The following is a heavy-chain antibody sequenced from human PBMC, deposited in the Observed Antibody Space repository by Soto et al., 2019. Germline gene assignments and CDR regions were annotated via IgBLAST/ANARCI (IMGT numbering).Heavy chain of an antibody. CDR1: GYTFTSYA. CDR2: INAGTGDT. Sequence: QVQLVQSGAEVKKPGASVKVSCKASGYTFTSYAIHWVRQAPGQRLEWMGWINAGTGDTKSSEKFQGRVTIIRDTSVTTAYMDLSSLRSEDTAVYYCARPLGYCSSTSCWHAFAIWGQGTMVTVST. D-gene: IGHD2-2*01. J-gene: IGHJ3*02. V-gene: IGHV1-3*01. CDR3: ARPLGYCSSTSCWHAFAI.